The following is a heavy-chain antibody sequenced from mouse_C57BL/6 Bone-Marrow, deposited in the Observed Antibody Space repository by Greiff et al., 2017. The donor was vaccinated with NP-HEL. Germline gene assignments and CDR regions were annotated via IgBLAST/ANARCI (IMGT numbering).Heavy chain of an antibody. CDR2: IYPGGGYT. CDR3: GRRYSNYVRYFDV. CDR1: GYTFTNYW. D-gene: IGHD2-5*01. V-gene: IGHV1-63*01. J-gene: IGHJ1*03. Sequence: QVQLQHSGAELVRPGTSVKMSCKASGYTFTNYWIGWAKQRPGHGLEWIGDIYPGGGYTNYNEKFKGKATLTADKSSSTAYMQLSSLTSEDSAIYYCGRRYSNYVRYFDVWGTGTTVTVSS.